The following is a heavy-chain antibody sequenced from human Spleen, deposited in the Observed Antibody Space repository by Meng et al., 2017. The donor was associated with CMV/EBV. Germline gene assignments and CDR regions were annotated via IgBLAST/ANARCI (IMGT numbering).Heavy chain of an antibody. D-gene: IGHD4-17*01. Sequence: GESLKISCAASGFTFSSYSMNWVRQAPGKGQDWVSAISGSGAGTYYADSVKGRFTISRDNSKNTLYLQMNSLRAEDTAVYYCSTYGDSGAGDYWGQGTLVTVSS. V-gene: IGHV3-23*01. J-gene: IGHJ4*02. CDR3: STYGDSGAGDY. CDR1: GFTFSSYS. CDR2: ISGSGAGT.